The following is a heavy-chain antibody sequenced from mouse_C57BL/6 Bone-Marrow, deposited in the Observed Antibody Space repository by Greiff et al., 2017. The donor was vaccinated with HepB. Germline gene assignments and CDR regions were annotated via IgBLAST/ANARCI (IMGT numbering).Heavy chain of an antibody. CDR2: INPGSGGT. D-gene: IGHD2-3*01. Sequence: QVQLQQSGAELVRPGTSVKVSCKASGYAFTNYLIEWVKQRPGQGLEWIGVINPGSGGTNYNEKFKGKATLTADKSSSTAYMQLSSLTSEDSAVYFWARGNDGYYLYYFDYWGQGTTLTVSS. J-gene: IGHJ2*01. CDR3: ARGNDGYYLYYFDY. V-gene: IGHV1-54*01. CDR1: GYAFTNYL.